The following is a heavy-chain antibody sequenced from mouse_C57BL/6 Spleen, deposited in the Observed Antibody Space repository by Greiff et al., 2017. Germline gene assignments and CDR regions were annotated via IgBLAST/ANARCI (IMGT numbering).Heavy chain of an antibody. CDR1: GYTFTSYT. CDR2: INPSSGYT. V-gene: IGHV1-4*01. Sequence: VKLMESGAELARPGASVKMSCKASGYTFTSYTMHWVKQRPGQGLEWIGYINPSSGYTKYNQKFKDKATLTADKSSSTAYMQLSSLTSEDSAVYYCAREEGSTMVIRDYWGQGTTLTVSS. J-gene: IGHJ2*01. D-gene: IGHD2-2*01. CDR3: AREEGSTMVIRDY.